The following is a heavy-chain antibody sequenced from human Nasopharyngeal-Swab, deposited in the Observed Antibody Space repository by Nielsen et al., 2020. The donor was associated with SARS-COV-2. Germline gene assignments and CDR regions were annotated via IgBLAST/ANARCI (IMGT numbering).Heavy chain of an antibody. CDR1: GGSIRSSSYY. V-gene: IGHV4-39*01. J-gene: IGHJ4*02. Sequence: SETLSLTCTVPGGSIRSSSYYWGWIRQPPGKGLEWIGSIFYSGSTYYNPSLKSRVTISVDTSKNQFSLKLSSVTAADTAVYYCARVGATFRDNEYFDYWGQGILVTVSS. CDR2: IFYSGST. CDR3: ARVGATFRDNEYFDY. D-gene: IGHD1-26*01.